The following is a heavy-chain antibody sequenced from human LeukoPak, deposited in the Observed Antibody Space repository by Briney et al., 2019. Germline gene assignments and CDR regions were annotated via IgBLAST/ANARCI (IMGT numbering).Heavy chain of an antibody. D-gene: IGHD6-6*01. Sequence: ASVKVSCKASGYTFTGYYMHWVRQAPGQGLEWMGWINPNSGGTNYAQKFQGRVTMTRDTSISTAYMELSRLRSDDTAVYYCARGPIKSDRQLVPNWFDPWGQGTLVTVSS. V-gene: IGHV1-2*02. J-gene: IGHJ5*02. CDR3: ARGPIKSDRQLVPNWFDP. CDR2: INPNSGGT. CDR1: GYTFTGYY.